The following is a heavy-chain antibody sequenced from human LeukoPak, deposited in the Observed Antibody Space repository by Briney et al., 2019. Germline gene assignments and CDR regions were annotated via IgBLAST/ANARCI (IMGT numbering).Heavy chain of an antibody. CDR1: GFSSTTYW. V-gene: IGHV3-7*01. D-gene: IGHD3-22*01. Sequence: GESLRLSCAASGFSSTTYWMSWVRQDPGKGLEWVANIKQDGTEKYYVDSVKGRFTISRDNAKNSLSLQMNSLRVEDTAVYYCAEDYSTGWWLLLSAGYWGQGTLVTVSS. CDR2: IKQDGTEK. CDR3: AEDYSTGWWLLLSAGY. J-gene: IGHJ4*02.